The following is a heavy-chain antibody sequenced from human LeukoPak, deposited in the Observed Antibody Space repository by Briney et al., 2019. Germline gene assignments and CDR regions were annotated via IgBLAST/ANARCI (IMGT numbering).Heavy chain of an antibody. J-gene: IGHJ4*02. D-gene: IGHD2-2*02. CDR3: AKNIGYCSSTSCYTLGY. V-gene: IGHV3-33*06. CDR1: GFIFSSYG. CDR2: IWYDGSNK. Sequence: GGSLRLSCAASGFIFSSYGMHWVRQAPGKGLEWVAVIWYDGSNKYYADSVKGRFTISRDNSKNTLYLQMNSLRAEDTAVYYCAKNIGYCSSTSCYTLGYWGQGTLVTVSS.